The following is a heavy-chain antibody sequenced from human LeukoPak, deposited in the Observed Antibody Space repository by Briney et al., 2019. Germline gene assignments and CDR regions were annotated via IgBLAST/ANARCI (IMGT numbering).Heavy chain of an antibody. V-gene: IGHV3-21*01. CDR1: GFTFSSYS. CDR3: ATHRETVVVTAKFDY. J-gene: IGHJ4*02. D-gene: IGHD2-21*02. Sequence: KPGGSLRLSCAASGFTFSSYSMNWVRQAPGKGLEWVSSISSSSSYIYYADSVKGRFTISRDNSKNTLYLQMNSLRAEDTAVYYCATHRETVVVTAKFDYWGQGTLVTVSS. CDR2: ISSSSSYI.